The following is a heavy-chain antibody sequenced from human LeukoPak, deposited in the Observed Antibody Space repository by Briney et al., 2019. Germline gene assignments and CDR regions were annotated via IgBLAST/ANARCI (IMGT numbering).Heavy chain of an antibody. CDR1: GFTFSSYA. V-gene: IGHV3-30-3*01. CDR2: ISYDGSNK. CDR3: AKDGVVVVAAWYFDY. Sequence: SGGSLRLSCAASGFTFSSYAMHWVRQAPGKGLEWVAVISYDGSNKYYADSVKGRFTISRDNSKNTLYLQMNSLRAEDTAVYYCAKDGVVVVAAWYFDYWGQGTLVTVSS. D-gene: IGHD2-15*01. J-gene: IGHJ4*02.